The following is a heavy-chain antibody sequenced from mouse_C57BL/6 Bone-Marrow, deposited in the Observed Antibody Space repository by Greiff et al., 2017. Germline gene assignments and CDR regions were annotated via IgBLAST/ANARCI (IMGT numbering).Heavy chain of an antibody. J-gene: IGHJ1*03. CDR3: ARWTSHWYFDV. CDR1: GFTFTDYY. V-gene: IGHV7-3*01. Sequence: ELQRVESGGGLVQPGGSLSLSCAASGFTFTDYYMSWVRQPPGKALEWLGFIRNKANGYTTEYSASVMGRFTISRGNSQSILYLQMNDLRAEYSATYICARWTSHWYFDVWGTGTTVIVSS. CDR2: IRNKANGYTT. D-gene: IGHD3-3*01.